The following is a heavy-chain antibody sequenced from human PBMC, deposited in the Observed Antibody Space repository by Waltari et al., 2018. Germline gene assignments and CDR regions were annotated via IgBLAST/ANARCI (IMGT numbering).Heavy chain of an antibody. CDR1: GGSFSGYY. Sequence: QVQLQQWGAGLLKPSETLSLTCAVYGGSFSGYYWSWIRQPPGKGLEWIGEINHSGRTNYNPSLKSRVTISVDTSKNQFSLKLSAVTAADTAVYYCARGNVGMRELLTQAPNRSDAVDIWGQGTMVTVSS. CDR3: ARGNVGMRELLTQAPNRSDAVDI. J-gene: IGHJ3*02. D-gene: IGHD1-26*01. V-gene: IGHV4-34*01. CDR2: INHSGRT.